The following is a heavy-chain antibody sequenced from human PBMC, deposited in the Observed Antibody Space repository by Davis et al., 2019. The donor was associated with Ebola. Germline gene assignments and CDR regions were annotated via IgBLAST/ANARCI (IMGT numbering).Heavy chain of an antibody. CDR3: ARERSVTSNFWYFDL. J-gene: IGHJ2*01. D-gene: IGHD4-17*01. Sequence: GESLKISCAASGFTFSSHSMNWVRQAPGKGLEWISYIGGSSTTIYYADSVKGRFTISRENAKNSMYLQMNSLRAEDTAVYYRARERSVTSNFWYFDLWGRGTQVTVSS. V-gene: IGHV3-48*04. CDR1: GFTFSSHS. CDR2: IGGSSTTI.